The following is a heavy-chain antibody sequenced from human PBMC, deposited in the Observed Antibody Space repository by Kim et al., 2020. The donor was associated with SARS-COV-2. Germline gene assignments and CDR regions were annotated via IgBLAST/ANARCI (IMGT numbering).Heavy chain of an antibody. Sequence: GGSLRLSCAASGFTFSDFAMSWIRQAPGKGLEWLSYISGSGSAIYYADSVKGRFTISRDNAKNSQYLQMNSLRVEDTAVYYCARGSLWGGDYWGQGTLVTVSS. CDR3: ARGSLWGGDY. CDR2: ISGSGSAI. CDR1: GFTFSDFA. J-gene: IGHJ4*02. D-gene: IGHD3-10*01. V-gene: IGHV3-11*01.